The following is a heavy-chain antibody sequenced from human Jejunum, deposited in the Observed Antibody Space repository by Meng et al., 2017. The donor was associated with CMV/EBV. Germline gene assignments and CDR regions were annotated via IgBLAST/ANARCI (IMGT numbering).Heavy chain of an antibody. CDR2: IYPDDSDT. V-gene: IGHV5-51*01. Sequence: IAWVRQMPGKGLEGMGIIYPDDSDTRYGPNFQGQVTISADKSISTAYLQWSSLKASDTAIYYCAKSLNIAPPGTPRPFYYYYGMDVWGQGTTVTVSS. J-gene: IGHJ6*02. CDR3: AKSLNIAPPGTPRPFYYYYGMDV. D-gene: IGHD6-13*01.